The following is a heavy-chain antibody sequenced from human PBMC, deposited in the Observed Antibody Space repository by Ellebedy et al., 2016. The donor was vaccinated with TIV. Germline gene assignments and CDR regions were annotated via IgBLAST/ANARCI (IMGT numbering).Heavy chain of an antibody. CDR3: ASGKVTMVRGVIINYYYYYGMDV. V-gene: IGHV4-39*01. Sequence: SETLSLTXTVSGGSISSSSYYWGWIRQPPGKGLAWIGSIYYSGSTYYNPSLKSRVTISVDTSKNQFSLKLSSVTAADTAVYYCASGKVTMVRGVIINYYYYYGMDVWGQGTTVTVSS. CDR2: IYYSGST. J-gene: IGHJ6*02. D-gene: IGHD3-10*01. CDR1: GGSISSSSYY.